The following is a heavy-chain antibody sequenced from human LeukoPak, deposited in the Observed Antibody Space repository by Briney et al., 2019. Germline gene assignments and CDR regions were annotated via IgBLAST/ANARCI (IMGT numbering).Heavy chain of an antibody. CDR2: IYSGGST. CDR3: ARDRMPSSYRGLDP. V-gene: IGHV3-53*01. D-gene: IGHD3-10*01. Sequence: GGSLRLSCAASGFTVSSNYMSWVRQAPGKGLEWVSIIYSGGSTFYADSVKGRFTISRDNSKSTLYLQMNTLRAEDTAVYYCARDRMPSSYRGLDPWGQGTLVIVSS. CDR1: GFTVSSNY. J-gene: IGHJ5*02.